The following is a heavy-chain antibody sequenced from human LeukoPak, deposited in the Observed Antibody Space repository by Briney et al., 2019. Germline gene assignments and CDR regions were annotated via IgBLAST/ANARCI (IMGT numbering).Heavy chain of an antibody. D-gene: IGHD2-15*01. J-gene: IGHJ3*02. CDR3: ARGHGGFSYSI. CDR2: INYGGTEK. V-gene: IGHV3-7*03. Sequence: GGSLRLSCAASGFTFSSYSMNWVRQAPGKGLEWVANINYGGTEKYYVDSVKGRFTISRDNAENSLYLQMNSLRAEDTAMFYCARGHGGFSYSIWGQGTMVTVSS. CDR1: GFTFSSYS.